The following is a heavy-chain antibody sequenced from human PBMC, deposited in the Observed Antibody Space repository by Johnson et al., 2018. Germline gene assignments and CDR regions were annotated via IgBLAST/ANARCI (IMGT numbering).Heavy chain of an antibody. J-gene: IGHJ3*02. CDR2: ISWYSGSI. CDR1: GFTFDDYA. V-gene: IGHV3-9*01. D-gene: IGHD3-10*01. CDR3: AKGVTVDAFDI. Sequence: VQLVQSGGGLVQPGRSXRLSCAASGFTFDDYAMHWVRQAPGKGLEWVSGISWYSGSIGYAASVKGRFPISRDNAKNSLSLQLNSLRAEDTALYYCAKGVTVDAFDIWGQGTMVTVSS.